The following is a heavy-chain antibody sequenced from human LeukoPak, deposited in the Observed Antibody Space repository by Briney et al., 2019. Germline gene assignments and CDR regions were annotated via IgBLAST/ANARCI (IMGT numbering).Heavy chain of an antibody. CDR3: ARVCESRGGYSYGCLLDY. J-gene: IGHJ4*02. CDR2: MNPNSGNT. Sequence: ASVKVSCKASGYTLTSYDINWVRQATGHGLEWMGWMNPNSGNTGYAQKFQGRVTMTRNTSISTAYMELSSLRSEDTAVYYCARVCESRGGYSYGCLLDYWRQGTLVTVSS. V-gene: IGHV1-8*01. CDR1: GYTLTSYD. D-gene: IGHD5-18*01.